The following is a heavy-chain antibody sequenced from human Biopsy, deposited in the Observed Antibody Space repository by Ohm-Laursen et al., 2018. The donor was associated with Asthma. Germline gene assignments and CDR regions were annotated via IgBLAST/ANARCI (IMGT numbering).Heavy chain of an antibody. J-gene: IGHJ6*02. CDR1: GFSFSDYY. V-gene: IGHV3-11*01. Sequence: SLSLSCAASGFSFSDYYMTWMRQAPGQGLEWVSSISSSGSTKYTAESVQGRFTFSRDTPQKSLFLQMNSLRAEDTAIYFCARVLESSDRGPFYFFALDVWGQGTTVAVS. D-gene: IGHD6-25*01. CDR3: ARVLESSDRGPFYFFALDV. CDR2: ISSSGSTK.